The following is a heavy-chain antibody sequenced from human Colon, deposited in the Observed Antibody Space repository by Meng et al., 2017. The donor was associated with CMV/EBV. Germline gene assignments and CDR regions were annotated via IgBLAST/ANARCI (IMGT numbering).Heavy chain of an antibody. CDR2: IHCGDSKT. D-gene: IGHD6-13*01. Sequence: GGSLRLSCKSSGYSFATHWIGWVRQMPGEDLEWIGMIHCGDSKTIYSPFFQGQVTISADKSISTAYLQWGSLQVSDSAMYYCARHYDSSWFGYWGQGTLVTVSS. CDR3: ARHYDSSWFGY. V-gene: IGHV5-51*01. J-gene: IGHJ4*02. CDR1: GYSFATHW.